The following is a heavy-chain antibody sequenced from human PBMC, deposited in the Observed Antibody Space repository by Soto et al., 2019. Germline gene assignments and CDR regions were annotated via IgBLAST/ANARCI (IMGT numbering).Heavy chain of an antibody. CDR3: ARHRPGDLRNGMDV. D-gene: IGHD3-10*01. CDR2: IFPGDSDT. CDR1: GYSFTNYW. V-gene: IGHV5-51*01. J-gene: IGHJ6*02. Sequence: PGESLKISCKGSGYSFTNYWIGWVRQMPEKGLEWMGVIFPGDSDTTYSPSFEGQVTISADKSISTAYLQWSSLKASDTAMYYCARHRPGDLRNGMDVWGQGTTVTVSS.